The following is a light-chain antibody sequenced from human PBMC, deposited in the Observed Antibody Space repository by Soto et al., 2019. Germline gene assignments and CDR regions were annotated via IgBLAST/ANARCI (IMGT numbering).Light chain of an antibody. J-gene: IGKJ1*01. CDR3: QQYGTSPRT. CDR2: GAS. V-gene: IGKV3-20*01. CDR1: QGVTSNY. Sequence: DIVLTQSPGTLSLSPGERATLSYRASQGVTSNYLAWYQHKPGQAPRLLIYGASSRATGIPDRFSGSGSGTDFTLTISRLEPEDFAVYYCQQYGTSPRTFGQGTKVEIK.